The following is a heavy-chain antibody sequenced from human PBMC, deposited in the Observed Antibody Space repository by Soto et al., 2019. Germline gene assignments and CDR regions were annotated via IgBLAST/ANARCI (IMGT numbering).Heavy chain of an antibody. J-gene: IGHJ4*02. D-gene: IGHD3-16*01. CDR2: IYYSGST. Sequence: QLQLQESGPGLVKPSETLSLTCTVSGGSISSSSYYWGWIRQPSGKGLEWIGSIYYSGSTYYNPSLNSRVTISVDTSNNHFSLKLSSVTAADTAVYYCASSYVDYLSYWGQGTLVTVSS. CDR3: ASSYVDYLSY. V-gene: IGHV4-39*01. CDR1: GGSISSSSYY.